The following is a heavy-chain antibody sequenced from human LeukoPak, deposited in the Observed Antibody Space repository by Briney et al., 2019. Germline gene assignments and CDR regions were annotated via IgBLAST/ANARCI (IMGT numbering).Heavy chain of an antibody. CDR2: INPNSGGT. CDR1: GYTFTGYY. D-gene: IGHD4-23*01. Sequence: ASVKVSCKASGYTFTGYYMRWVRQAPGQGLEWMGWINPNSGGTNYAQKFQGRVTMTRDTSISTAYMELSRLRSDDTAVYYCATLGVRRYYFDYWGQGTLVTVSS. J-gene: IGHJ4*02. CDR3: ATLGVRRYYFDY. V-gene: IGHV1-2*02.